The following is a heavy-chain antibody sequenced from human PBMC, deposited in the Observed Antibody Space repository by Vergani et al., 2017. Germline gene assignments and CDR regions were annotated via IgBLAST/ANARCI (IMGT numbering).Heavy chain of an antibody. CDR3: TTDPRYCGDGSCCWLREHHYYGMDV. D-gene: IGHD2-21*01. CDR1: GFSFRNAW. Sequence: EVQLVESGGGIVKPGGSLRLSCVASGFSFRNAWMNWVRRTPGKGLEWVGRIKSTFDRGTTDYAAAVKGRFTISRDDSKNTLFLQMNGLKTEDIGVYYCTTDPRYCGDGSCCWLREHHYYGMDVWGQGTTVTVSS. V-gene: IGHV3-15*01. J-gene: IGHJ6*02. CDR2: IKSTFDRGTT.